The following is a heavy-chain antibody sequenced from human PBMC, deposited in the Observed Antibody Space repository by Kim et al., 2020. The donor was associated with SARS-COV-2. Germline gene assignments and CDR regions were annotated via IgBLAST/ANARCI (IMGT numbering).Heavy chain of an antibody. D-gene: IGHD3-9*01. CDR1: GFTFSSYS. J-gene: IGHJ3*02. CDR2: ISSSSSTI. Sequence: GGSLRLSCAASGFTFSSYSMNWVRQAPGKGLEWVSYISSSSSTIYYADSVKGRFTISRDNAKNSLYLQMNSLRDEDTAVYYCARALRYFDWLLEAYDAFDIWGQGTMVTVSS. V-gene: IGHV3-48*02. CDR3: ARALRYFDWLLEAYDAFDI.